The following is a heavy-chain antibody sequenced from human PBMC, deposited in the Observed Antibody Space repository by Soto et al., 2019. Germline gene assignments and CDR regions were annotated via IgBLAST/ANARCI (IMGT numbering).Heavy chain of an antibody. CDR1: GGSLTTYF. Sequence: SETLSLTCTVSGGSLTTYFWSWVRQPAGKGLEWIGRIYTNGNTIYNPSLEGRVTMSVDTSKNQFSLKLTSVTAADTAVYYCARGLSGVYSSDYWGRGALVTVSS. CDR2: IYTNGNT. D-gene: IGHD3-10*01. J-gene: IGHJ4*02. CDR3: ARGLSGVYSSDY. V-gene: IGHV4-4*07.